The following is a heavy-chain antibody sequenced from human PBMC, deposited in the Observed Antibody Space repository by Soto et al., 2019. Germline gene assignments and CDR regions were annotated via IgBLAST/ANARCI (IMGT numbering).Heavy chain of an antibody. Sequence: GGSLRLSCAASGFTFSSYGMHWVRQAPGKGLEWVAVIWYDGSNKYYADSVKGRFTISRDNPKNTLYLQMNSLRAEDTAVYYCARVELTGTTFYYYGMDVWGQGTTVTVSS. CDR3: ARVELTGTTFYYYGMDV. V-gene: IGHV3-33*01. D-gene: IGHD1-7*01. CDR1: GFTFSSYG. CDR2: IWYDGSNK. J-gene: IGHJ6*02.